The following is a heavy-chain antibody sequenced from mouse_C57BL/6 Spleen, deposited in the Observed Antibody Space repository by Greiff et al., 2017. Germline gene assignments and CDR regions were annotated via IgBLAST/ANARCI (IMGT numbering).Heavy chain of an antibody. V-gene: IGHV14-2*01. CDR1: GFNIKDYY. CDR3: ASYYYGSSYVWFAY. Sequence: EVQLQQSGAELVKPGASVKLSCTASGFNIKDYYMHWVKQRTEQGLEWIGRIDPEDGETKYAPKFPGKATITADTSSNTAYLQLSSLTSEDTAVDYCASYYYGSSYVWFAYWGQGTLVTVSA. J-gene: IGHJ3*01. CDR2: IDPEDGET. D-gene: IGHD1-1*01.